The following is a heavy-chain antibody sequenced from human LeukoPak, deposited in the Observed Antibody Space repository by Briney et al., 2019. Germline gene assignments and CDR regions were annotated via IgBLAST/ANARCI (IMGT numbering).Heavy chain of an antibody. Sequence: SETLSLTCAVYGGSFSGYYWSWVRQPPGKGLEWIGDINHSGSTNYNPSLKSRVTISVDTSKNQFSLKLSSVTAADTAVYYCARGYDDYGDPGWFDPWGQGTLVTVSS. D-gene: IGHD4-17*01. CDR3: ARGYDDYGDPGWFDP. CDR1: GGSFSGYY. J-gene: IGHJ5*02. CDR2: INHSGST. V-gene: IGHV4-34*01.